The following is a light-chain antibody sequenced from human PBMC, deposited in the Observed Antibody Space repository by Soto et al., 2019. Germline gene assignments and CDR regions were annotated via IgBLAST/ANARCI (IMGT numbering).Light chain of an antibody. V-gene: IGKV1-27*01. CDR2: RVS. J-gene: IGKJ5*01. CDR3: QHIT. Sequence: IQMTQPPSSLSASVGDSVTITCWASQSFTNQLAWYQQKPGKAPKLLIYRVSSLQTGVPSLFSGSESGTDFTLTISSLQPDDVATYYCQHITFGQGTRLEIK. CDR1: QSFTNQ.